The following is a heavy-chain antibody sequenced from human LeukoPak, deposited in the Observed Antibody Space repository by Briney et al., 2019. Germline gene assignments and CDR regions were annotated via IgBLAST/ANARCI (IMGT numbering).Heavy chain of an antibody. CDR1: GFTFTSSA. J-gene: IGHJ4*02. D-gene: IGHD3-22*01. CDR2: IVVGSGNT. Sequence: GASVKVSCKASGFTFTSSAMQWVRQARGQRLEWIGWIVVGSGNTNYAQKFRERVTITRDMSTSTAYMELSSLRSEDTAVYYCAAAKGYDSSGYPFDHWGQGTLVTVSS. V-gene: IGHV1-58*02. CDR3: AAAKGYDSSGYPFDH.